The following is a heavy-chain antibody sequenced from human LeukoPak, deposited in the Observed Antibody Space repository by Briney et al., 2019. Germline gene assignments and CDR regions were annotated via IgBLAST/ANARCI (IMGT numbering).Heavy chain of an antibody. CDR1: GYSFTNYG. J-gene: IGHJ4*02. Sequence: GASVKVSCKTSGYSFTNYGITWVRQAPGQGLEWMGWISGYNSKPFYAQNFQGRVTMTTDTSTSTVYMELRSLRSDDTAVYYCARGRYYFDYWGQGTLVTVSS. CDR3: ARGRYYFDY. V-gene: IGHV1-18*01. CDR2: ISGYNSKP.